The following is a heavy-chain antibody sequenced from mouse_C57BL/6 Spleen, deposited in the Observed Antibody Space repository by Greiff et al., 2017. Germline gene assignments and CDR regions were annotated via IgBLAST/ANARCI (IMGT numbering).Heavy chain of an antibody. D-gene: IGHD1-3*01. J-gene: IGHJ1*03. V-gene: IGHV1-19*01. CDR1: GYTFTDYY. CDR2: INPYYGGT. Sequence: VQLQQSGPVLVKPGASVKMSCKASGYTFTDYYMNWVKQSQGKSLEWLGVINPYYGGTSYNQKIKGKATLSVDKSSNKAYLELSRLKSEDSAVYYCARSAKSWYIDVWGTGTTVTVSS. CDR3: ARSAKSWYIDV.